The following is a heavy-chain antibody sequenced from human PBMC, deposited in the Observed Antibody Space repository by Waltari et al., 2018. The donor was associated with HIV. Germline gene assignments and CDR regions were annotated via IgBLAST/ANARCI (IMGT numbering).Heavy chain of an antibody. CDR2: ISGDGHST. J-gene: IGHJ4*02. Sequence: EVQLLESGGTLVQPGGPLRLPCSASGFPFSSYAFPWSAQTPGKGLEYVSGISGDGHSTYYAGCLKGRFTITRDNSKNTVWLQMRSLRAEDTAVYYCAKGNYDVLTGYYGPSFEYWGQGTLVTVSS. CDR1: GFPFSSYA. V-gene: IGHV3-64D*06. CDR3: AKGNYDVLTGYYGPSFEY. D-gene: IGHD3-9*01.